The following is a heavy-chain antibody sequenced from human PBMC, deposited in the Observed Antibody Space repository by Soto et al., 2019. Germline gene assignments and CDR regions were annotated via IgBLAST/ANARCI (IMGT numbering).Heavy chain of an antibody. D-gene: IGHD3-22*01. V-gene: IGHV1-69*13. Sequence: SVKVSCKASGGTFSSYAISWVRQAPGQGLEWMGGIIPIFGTANYAQKFQGRVTITADESTSTAYMELSSLRSEDTAVYYCAGSAAHYYDSSGYLKYNWFDPWGQGTLVTVSS. J-gene: IGHJ5*02. CDR2: IIPIFGTA. CDR3: AGSAAHYYDSSGYLKYNWFDP. CDR1: GGTFSSYA.